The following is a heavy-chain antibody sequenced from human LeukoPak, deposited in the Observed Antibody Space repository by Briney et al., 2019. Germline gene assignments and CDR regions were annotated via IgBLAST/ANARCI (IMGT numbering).Heavy chain of an antibody. Sequence: GASVKVSCKASGYTFSSYAISWVRQAPGQGLEWMGRIIPILGIANYAQKFQGRVTITADKSTSTAYMELSSLRSEDTAVYYCAREASDSSGWYSSYFDYWGQGTLVTVSS. CDR1: GYTFSSYA. CDR2: IIPILGIA. J-gene: IGHJ4*02. CDR3: AREASDSSGWYSSYFDY. D-gene: IGHD6-19*01. V-gene: IGHV1-69*04.